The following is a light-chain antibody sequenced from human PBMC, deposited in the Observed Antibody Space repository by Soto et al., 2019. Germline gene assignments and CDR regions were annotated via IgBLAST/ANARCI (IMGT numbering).Light chain of an antibody. Sequence: QPVLTQSPSASASLGASVKLTCTLSSGHSSYTIAWHQQQPEKGPRYLMTLNSDGSHSKRDGIPDRFSGSSSGAERYLSISSLQSEDEADYYCQTWGTGIEVFGGGTKVTVL. CDR1: SGHSSYT. J-gene: IGLJ3*02. CDR2: LNSDGSH. V-gene: IGLV4-69*01. CDR3: QTWGTGIEV.